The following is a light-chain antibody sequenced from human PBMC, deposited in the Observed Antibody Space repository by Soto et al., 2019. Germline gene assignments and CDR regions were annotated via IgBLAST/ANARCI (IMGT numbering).Light chain of an antibody. CDR1: SSDVGGYNY. CDR3: SSYTSSSTLV. CDR2: DVS. Sequence: QSVLTQPASVSGSPGQSITISCTGTSSDVGGYNYVYWYQQHPGKAPKLMIYDVSNRPSGVSNLFSGSKSGNTASLTISGLQAEDEADYYCSSYTSSSTLVFGGGTKLTVL. J-gene: IGLJ2*01. V-gene: IGLV2-14*01.